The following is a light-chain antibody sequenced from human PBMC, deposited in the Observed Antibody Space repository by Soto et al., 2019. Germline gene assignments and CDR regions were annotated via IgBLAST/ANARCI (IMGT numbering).Light chain of an antibody. CDR1: KNDIGSSDY. V-gene: IGLV2-14*01. CDR2: GVS. CDR3: SSSTSSNTLV. J-gene: IGLJ3*02. Sequence: QSVLTQPASVSASPGQSITISCTGVKNDIGSSDYVSWYQQHPGKAPKLIIYGVSNRPSGTSDRFSGSKSGNTASLTISGLQADDEADYYCSSSTSSNTLVFGGGTKLTVL.